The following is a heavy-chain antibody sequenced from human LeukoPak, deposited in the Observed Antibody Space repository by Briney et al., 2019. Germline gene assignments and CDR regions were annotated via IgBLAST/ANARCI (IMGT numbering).Heavy chain of an antibody. Sequence: PGGSLRLSCAASGFNVSSNYMTWVRQAPGKGLEWVSVIYSGGRPYYADSVKGRFTISRDNSKNTLYLQMNSLRAEDTAVYYCARLSSPPGSDYYHFDFWGQGTLVTVSS. CDR1: GFNVSSNY. D-gene: IGHD3-22*01. V-gene: IGHV3-66*04. CDR2: IYSGGRP. J-gene: IGHJ4*02. CDR3: ARLSSPPGSDYYHFDF.